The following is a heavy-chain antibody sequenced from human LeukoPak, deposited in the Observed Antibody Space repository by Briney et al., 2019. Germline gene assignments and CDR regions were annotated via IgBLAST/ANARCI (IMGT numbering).Heavy chain of an antibody. Sequence: GGSLRLSCAASGFTFSSYAMHWVRQAPGKGLEWVAVISYDGSSKYYADSVKGRFTISRDSSKNTLYLQMNSLRAEDTAVYYCARDLSSIIAVAAPFDYWGQGTLVTVSS. CDR3: ARDLSSIIAVAAPFDY. CDR2: ISYDGSSK. CDR1: GFTFSSYA. V-gene: IGHV3-30-3*01. D-gene: IGHD6-19*01. J-gene: IGHJ4*02.